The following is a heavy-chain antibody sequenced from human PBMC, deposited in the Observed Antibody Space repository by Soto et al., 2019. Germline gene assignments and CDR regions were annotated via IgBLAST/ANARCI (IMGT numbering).Heavy chain of an antibody. CDR1: GFTFSSYA. Sequence: EVQLLESGGGLVQPGGSLRLSCAASGFTFSSYAMRWVRQAPGKGLEWVSAISGSGGSMYYADSVKGRFTISRDNSKNTLYLQMNSLRAEDTAVYDCAGRGSVSYYDSWGQGTLVTVSS. V-gene: IGHV3-23*01. D-gene: IGHD6-19*01. J-gene: IGHJ4*02. CDR2: ISGSGGSM. CDR3: AGRGSVSYYDS.